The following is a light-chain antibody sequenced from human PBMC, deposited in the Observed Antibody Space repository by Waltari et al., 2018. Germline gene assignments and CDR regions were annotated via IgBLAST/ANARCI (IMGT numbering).Light chain of an antibody. CDR1: QSINTY. Sequence: EVLLTQSPATLSLSPGERATLSCRSSQSINTYLAWYQLKSGQAPRLLIYEASNRATGIPARFSGSGSGTDFTLTSSSLEPEDSAVYYCQQRSNWPPVTFGGGTKVEIK. CDR2: EAS. CDR3: QQRSNWPPVT. J-gene: IGKJ4*01. V-gene: IGKV3-11*01.